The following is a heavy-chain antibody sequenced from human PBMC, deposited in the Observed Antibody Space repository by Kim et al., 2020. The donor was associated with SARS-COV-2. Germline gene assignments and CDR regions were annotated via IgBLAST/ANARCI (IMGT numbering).Heavy chain of an antibody. J-gene: IGHJ4*02. CDR1: GGSISSSSYY. D-gene: IGHD2-21*02. Sequence: SETLSLTCTVSGGSISSSSYYWGWIRQPPGKGLEWIGSIYYSGSTYYNPSLKSRVTISVDTSKNQFSLKLSSVTAADTAVYYCARQNIVVVTAIHHDYWGQGTLVTVSS. CDR3: ARQNIVVVTAIHHDY. V-gene: IGHV4-39*01. CDR2: IYYSGST.